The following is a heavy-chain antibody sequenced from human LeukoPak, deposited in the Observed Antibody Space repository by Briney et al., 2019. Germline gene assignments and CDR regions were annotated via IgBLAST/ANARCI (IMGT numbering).Heavy chain of an antibody. CDR1: GGSISSSTYY. CDR2: IYYSGST. CDR3: ARSTYYYGSGSYSTLDY. Sequence: SETLSLTYTVSGGSISSSTYYWGWIRQPPGKDLEWIGNIYYSGSTYYNPSLKSRVTISVDTSKNQFSLKLSSVTAADTAVYYCARSTYYYGSGSYSTLDYWGQGTLVTVSS. V-gene: IGHV4-39*01. D-gene: IGHD3-10*01. J-gene: IGHJ4*02.